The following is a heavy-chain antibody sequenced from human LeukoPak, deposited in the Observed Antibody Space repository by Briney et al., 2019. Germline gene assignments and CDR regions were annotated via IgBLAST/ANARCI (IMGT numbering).Heavy chain of an antibody. Sequence: HGASLQISCKGSGYSFTSYWIGWVRQMPGKGLEWMGIIYPGDSDTRYSPSFQGQVTISADKSLTTAYLQWSSLKASDTAMYYCARGFGSTWLEYWGQGTLVTVSS. J-gene: IGHJ1*01. CDR2: IYPGDSDT. V-gene: IGHV5-51*01. D-gene: IGHD6-13*01. CDR1: GYSFTSYW. CDR3: ARGFGSTWLEY.